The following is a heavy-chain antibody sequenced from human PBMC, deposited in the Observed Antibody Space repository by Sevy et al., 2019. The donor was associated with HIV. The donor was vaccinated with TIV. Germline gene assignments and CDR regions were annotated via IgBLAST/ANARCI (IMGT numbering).Heavy chain of an antibody. Sequence: GGSLRLSCAASGFIVNSNYMSWVRQAPGKGLEWVSVTYSGGRTYTADSGKGRFTISRDNSKNTLYLQMNSLRAEDTAVYYCARVLGRDSGYGMDVWGQGTTVTVSS. CDR3: ARVLGRDSGYGMDV. CDR1: GFIVNSNY. CDR2: TYSGGRT. J-gene: IGHJ6*02. V-gene: IGHV3-53*01. D-gene: IGHD2-21*02.